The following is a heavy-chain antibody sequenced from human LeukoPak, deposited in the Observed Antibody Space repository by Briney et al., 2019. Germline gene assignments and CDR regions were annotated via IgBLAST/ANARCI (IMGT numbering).Heavy chain of an antibody. J-gene: IGHJ4*02. Sequence: GESLKISCKGSGYSFTSYWIGWVRQMPGKGLEWMGIIYPDDSDTRYSPSFQGQVTISADKSISTAYLQWSSLKASDTAMYYCARAIAVDDYYFDYWGQGTLVTVSS. D-gene: IGHD6-19*01. CDR2: IYPDDSDT. CDR3: ARAIAVDDYYFDY. V-gene: IGHV5-51*01. CDR1: GYSFTSYW.